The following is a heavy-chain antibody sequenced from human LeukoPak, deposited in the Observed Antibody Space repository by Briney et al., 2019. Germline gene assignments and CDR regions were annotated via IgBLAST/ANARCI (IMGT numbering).Heavy chain of an antibody. J-gene: IGHJ4*02. CDR2: IFYSGST. CDR1: GGSISTSSYY. Sequence: SETLSLTCTVSGGSISTSSYYWGWVRQPPGKGLEWIGNIFYSGSTYYGPSLKSRVTISVDTSKNQFSLKLSSMTAADTAVYYCARGALLWFGDRMEYYFDYWGQGTLLTVSS. V-gene: IGHV4-39*07. D-gene: IGHD3-10*01. CDR3: ARGALLWFGDRMEYYFDY.